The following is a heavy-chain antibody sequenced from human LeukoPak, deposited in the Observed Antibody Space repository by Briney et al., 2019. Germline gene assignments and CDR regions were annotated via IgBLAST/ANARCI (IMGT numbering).Heavy chain of an antibody. D-gene: IGHD2-15*01. J-gene: IGHJ4*02. Sequence: GGSLRLSCAASGFTFSSHLMHWVRQAPGKGLVWVSRISSDGTYTNYADSVRGRFTISRDNAKNSLYLQMNGLRAEDTAVYYCARDHGRYCSGGSCYFGGFFEYWGQGTLGTVSS. CDR2: ISSDGTYT. CDR3: ARDHGRYCSGGSCYFGGFFEY. V-gene: IGHV3-74*01. CDR1: GFTFSSHL.